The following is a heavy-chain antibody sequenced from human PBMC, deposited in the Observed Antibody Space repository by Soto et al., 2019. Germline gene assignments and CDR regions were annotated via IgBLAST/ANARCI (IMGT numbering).Heavy chain of an antibody. D-gene: IGHD3-10*01. CDR1: GYTFTSYG. Sequence: ASVKVSCKASGYTFTSYGISWVRKAPGQGLEGMGWISAYNGNTNYAQKLQGRVTMTTDTSTSRAYMELRRLRSDDTAEYYWASYFRGWFGGHYYYYHGMDVWGQGTTVTVSS. J-gene: IGHJ6*02. CDR3: ASYFRGWFGGHYYYYHGMDV. CDR2: ISAYNGNT. V-gene: IGHV1-18*04.